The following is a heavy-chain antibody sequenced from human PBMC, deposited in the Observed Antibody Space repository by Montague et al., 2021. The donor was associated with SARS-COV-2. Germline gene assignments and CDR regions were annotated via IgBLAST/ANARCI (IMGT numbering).Heavy chain of an antibody. V-gene: IGHV5-51*07. CDR1: GYSFTSYW. CDR3: ARVTDYYYDTSGYWDAFDI. D-gene: IGHD3-22*01. Sequence: QSGAEVKEPGESLKISCKGSGYSFTSYWIGWVHQMPGKGLEWMGIIYPGDSDTRYSPSFQGQVTISADKSISTAYLRWSSLKASDTAIYYCARVTDYYYDTSGYWDAFDIWGQGTMVTVSS. CDR2: IYPGDSDT. J-gene: IGHJ3*02.